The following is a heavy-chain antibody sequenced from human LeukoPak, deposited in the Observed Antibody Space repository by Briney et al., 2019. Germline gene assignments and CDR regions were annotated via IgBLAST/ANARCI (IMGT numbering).Heavy chain of an antibody. Sequence: SETLSLTCTVSGGSISSSSYYWGWIRQPPGKGLEWIGSIYYSGSTYYNPSLKSRVTISVDTSKNQFSLKLSSVTAADTAVYYCARHVRLYYYYGMDVWGQGTTVTVSS. CDR2: IYYSGST. D-gene: IGHD3-10*02. CDR1: GGSISSSSYY. CDR3: ARHVRLYYYYGMDV. V-gene: IGHV4-39*01. J-gene: IGHJ6*02.